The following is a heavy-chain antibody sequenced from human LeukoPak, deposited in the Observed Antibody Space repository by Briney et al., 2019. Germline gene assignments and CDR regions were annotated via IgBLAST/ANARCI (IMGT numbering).Heavy chain of an antibody. CDR3: ASGTTVTTFVPV. V-gene: IGHV1-46*01. CDR1: GYSFTSYN. J-gene: IGHJ4*02. CDR2: IKPSGTDT. D-gene: IGHD4-17*01. Sequence: ASVKVSCKTSGYSFTSYNLHWVRQAPGQRLEWMGIIKPSGTDTNYAQKFQGRVIMTTDTSTSTVYMELSSLRSEDTAVYYCASGTTVTTFVPVWGQGTLVTVSS.